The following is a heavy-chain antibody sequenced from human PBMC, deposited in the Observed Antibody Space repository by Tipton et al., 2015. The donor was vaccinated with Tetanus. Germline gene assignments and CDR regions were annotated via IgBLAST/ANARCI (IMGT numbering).Heavy chain of an antibody. Sequence: QSGAEVKKPGSSVKVSCETSGGSFSTYITSWVRQAPGQGLEWMGSIIPVFGTITYAQKFKGRVTITADKSTSTAHMSLSSLRSEDTAIYYCARDGTTRAPGLEDWGQGTRVTVSS. D-gene: IGHD1-14*01. J-gene: IGHJ4*02. V-gene: IGHV1-69*06. CDR1: GGSFSTYI. CDR3: ARDGTTRAPGLED. CDR2: IIPVFGTI.